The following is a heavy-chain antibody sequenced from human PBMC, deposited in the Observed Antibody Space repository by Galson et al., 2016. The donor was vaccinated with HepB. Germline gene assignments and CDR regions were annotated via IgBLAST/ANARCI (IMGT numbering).Heavy chain of an antibody. D-gene: IGHD6-19*01. CDR2: IWFDGDIK. J-gene: IGHJ6*03. V-gene: IGHV3-33*06. Sequence: SLRLSCAASGFIFSGYGMNWVRQAPGKGLEWVAVIWFDGDIKNYADSVKGRFTISRDNSKNMLYLQMNSLRTEDTAGYYCAKGLKAPGYYYYMDVWGKGATVTVS. CDR1: GFIFSGYG. CDR3: AKGLKAPGYYYYMDV.